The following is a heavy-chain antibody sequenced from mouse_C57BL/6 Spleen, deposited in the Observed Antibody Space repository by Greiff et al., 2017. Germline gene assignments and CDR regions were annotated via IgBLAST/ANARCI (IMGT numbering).Heavy chain of an antibody. Sequence: EVQLVESGGGLVKPGGSLKLSCAASGFTFSDYGMHWVRQAPEKGLEWVAYISSGSSTIYYADTVKGRFPISRDNAKNTLFLQMTSLRSEDTAMYYCARYWDYFDYWGQGTTLTVSS. CDR2: ISSGSSTI. CDR3: ARYWDYFDY. V-gene: IGHV5-17*01. CDR1: GFTFSDYG. D-gene: IGHD4-1*01. J-gene: IGHJ2*01.